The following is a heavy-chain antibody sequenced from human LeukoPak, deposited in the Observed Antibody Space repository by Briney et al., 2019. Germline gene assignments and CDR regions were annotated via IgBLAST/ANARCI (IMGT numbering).Heavy chain of an antibody. D-gene: IGHD1-1*01. J-gene: IGHJ4*02. V-gene: IGHV7-4-1*02. CDR1: GYTFTTYF. Sequence: ASVKVSCKASGYTFTTYFMNWVRQAPGQGLEWMGNIDTNTGNPTYAQGFTGHFVFSLDTSVSTAYLQINSLKAEDTAVYYCARGTPTPGVDYWGQGTLVIVSS. CDR2: IDTNTGNP. CDR3: ARGTPTPGVDY.